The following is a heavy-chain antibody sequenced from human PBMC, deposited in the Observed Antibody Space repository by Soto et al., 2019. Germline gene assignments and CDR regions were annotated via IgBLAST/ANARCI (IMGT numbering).Heavy chain of an antibody. Sequence: PGGSLRLSCAASGFTFSSYAMSWVRQAPGKGLEWVSAISGSGGSTYYADSVKGRFTISRDNSENTLYLQMNSLRAEDTAVYYCGLGYCSGGSCYSSYWGQGTLVTVSS. CDR1: GFTFSSYA. CDR3: GLGYCSGGSCYSSY. CDR2: ISGSGGST. D-gene: IGHD2-15*01. V-gene: IGHV3-23*01. J-gene: IGHJ4*02.